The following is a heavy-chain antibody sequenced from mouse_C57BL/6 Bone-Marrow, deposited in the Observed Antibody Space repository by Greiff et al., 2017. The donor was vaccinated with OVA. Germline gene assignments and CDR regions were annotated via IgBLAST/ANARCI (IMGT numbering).Heavy chain of an antibody. CDR3: AGEATTVMDY. CDR2: IWRGGST. V-gene: IGHV2-5*01. D-gene: IGHD1-1*01. J-gene: IGHJ4*01. Sequence: QVQLQQSGPGLVQPSQSLSITCTVSGFSFTSYGVHWVRQSPGRGLEWLGVIWRGGSTDYTAAFMSSLGITKDDSKSQVFLKKNSLQADDTAIYFCAGEATTVMDYWGQGTSVTVSS. CDR1: GFSFTSYG.